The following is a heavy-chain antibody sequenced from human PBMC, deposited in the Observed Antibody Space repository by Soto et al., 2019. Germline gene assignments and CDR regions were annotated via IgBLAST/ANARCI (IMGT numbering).Heavy chain of an antibody. CDR1: GFPFNNAW. Sequence: PGGSLSLSCVASGFPFNNAWMTWVRQAPGKGLEWVGRIKSKTEGGTTDYAAPVKGRFTLSRDDSKNTLYLQMNSLKTEDSAVYYCTTVTPPGWGQGTLVTVSS. CDR3: TTVTPPG. CDR2: IKSKTEGGTT. J-gene: IGHJ4*02. V-gene: IGHV3-15*01.